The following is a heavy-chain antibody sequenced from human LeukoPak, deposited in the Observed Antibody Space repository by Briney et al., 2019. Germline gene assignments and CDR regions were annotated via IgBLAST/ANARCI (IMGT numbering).Heavy chain of an antibody. J-gene: IGHJ5*02. CDR2: MNPNSGNT. D-gene: IGHD3-3*01. V-gene: IGHV1-8*01. CDR3: ARGGYDFWSAPPPLDP. Sequence: ASVKVSFKASGYTFTSYDINWVRQATGQGLEWMGWMNPNSGNTGYAQKFQGRVTMTRNTSISTAYMELSSLRSEDTAVYYCARGGYDFWSAPPPLDPWGQGTLVTVSS. CDR1: GYTFTSYD.